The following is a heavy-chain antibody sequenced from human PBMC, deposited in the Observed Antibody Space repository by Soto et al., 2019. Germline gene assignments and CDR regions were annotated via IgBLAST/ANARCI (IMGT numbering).Heavy chain of an antibody. CDR1: GGSINIYY. V-gene: IGHV4-59*08. CDR3: ATHYSDWAFDN. J-gene: IGHJ4*02. D-gene: IGHD1-26*01. CDR2: VDYSGNT. Sequence: PSCSPSLSCVVCGGSINIYYCGWIRQPPGKGLEWIAYVDYSGNTYYNPSLNSLVTMSRDTSKNHLSLRLSSVTAADRAIYYCATHYSDWAFDNWGPGTLVTAPQ.